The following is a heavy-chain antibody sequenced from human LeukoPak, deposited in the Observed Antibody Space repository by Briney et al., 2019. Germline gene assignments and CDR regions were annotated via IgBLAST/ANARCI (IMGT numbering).Heavy chain of an antibody. D-gene: IGHD6-19*01. CDR1: GFTVSSHC. J-gene: IGHJ4*02. CDR3: ARIYGDGWYADH. Sequence: RGSLRLSCAASGFTVSSHCMSWVRQAPGKGLEWVSIIYIGGITWYADSMKGRITISRDNSKNTLYLQMDSLRAEDTAVYSCARIYGDGWYADHWGQGTLVTVSS. CDR2: IYIGGIT. V-gene: IGHV3-53*01.